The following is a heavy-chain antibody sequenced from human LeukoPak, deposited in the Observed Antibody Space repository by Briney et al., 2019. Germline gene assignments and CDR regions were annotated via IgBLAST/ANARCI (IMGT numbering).Heavy chain of an antibody. CDR3: AREGGSYYPHYYFDY. Sequence: ASVKVSCKASGYTFTSYYMHWVRQAPGQGLEWMGIINPSGGSTSYAQKFQGRVTMTRDMSTSTVYMELSSLRSEDTAVYYCAREGGSYYPHYYFDYWGQGTLVTVSS. J-gene: IGHJ4*02. CDR2: INPSGGST. D-gene: IGHD1-26*01. CDR1: GYTFTSYY. V-gene: IGHV1-46*01.